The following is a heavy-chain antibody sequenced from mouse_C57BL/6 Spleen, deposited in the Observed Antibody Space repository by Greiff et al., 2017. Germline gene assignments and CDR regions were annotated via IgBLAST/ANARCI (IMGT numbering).Heavy chain of an antibody. J-gene: IGHJ1*03. D-gene: IGHD1-1*01. CDR2: IDPSDSYT. Sequence: VQLQQSGAELVMPGASVKLSCKASGYTFTSYWMHWVKQRPGQGLEWIGEIDPSDSYTNYNQKFKGKSTLTVDKSSSTAYMQLSSLTSEDSAVYYCARWHYYGSSYWYFDVWGTGTTVTVSS. V-gene: IGHV1-69*01. CDR1: GYTFTSYW. CDR3: ARWHYYGSSYWYFDV.